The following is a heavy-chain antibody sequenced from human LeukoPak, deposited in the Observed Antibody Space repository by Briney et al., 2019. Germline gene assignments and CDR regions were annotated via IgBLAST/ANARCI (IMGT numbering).Heavy chain of an antibody. V-gene: IGHV3-20*04. CDR1: AFTFDDYG. CDR3: ARGSSGYYDEHDC. D-gene: IGHD3-22*01. CDR2: INWNGGST. J-gene: IGHJ4*02. Sequence: GGSLRLSCAASAFTFDDYGMSWVRQAPGKGLEWVSGINWNGGSTGYADSVKGRFTISRDNAKNSLYLQVYSLRAEDTVLYYCARGSSGYYDEHDCWGQGTLVTVSS.